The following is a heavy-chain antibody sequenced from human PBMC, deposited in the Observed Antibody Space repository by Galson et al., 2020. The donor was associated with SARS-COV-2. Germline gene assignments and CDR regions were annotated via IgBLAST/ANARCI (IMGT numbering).Heavy chain of an antibody. CDR1: GFTFSNAW. D-gene: IGHD3-22*01. V-gene: IGHV3-15*01. Sequence: GESLKISCAASGFTFSNAWLSWVRQAPGKGLEWVGRIKSKTNDGTTDYAAPVKGRFTISRDDSKNTLYLQMNSLKTEDTAVYYCTTDYGDYDSSGYWDPFDYWGQGTLVTVSS. J-gene: IGHJ4*02. CDR3: TTDYGDYDSSGYWDPFDY. CDR2: IKSKTNDGTT.